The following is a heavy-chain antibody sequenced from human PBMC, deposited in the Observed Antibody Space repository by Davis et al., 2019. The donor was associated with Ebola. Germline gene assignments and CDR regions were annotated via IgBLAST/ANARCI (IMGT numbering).Heavy chain of an antibody. V-gene: IGHV3-30-3*01. CDR1: GFTFSSYA. CDR3: ARDTRLSY. J-gene: IGHJ4*02. CDR2: ISYDGSNK. Sequence: GGSLRLSCAASGFTFSSYAMHWVRQAPGKGLEWVAVISYDGSNKYYADSVKGRFTISRDNSKNTLYLQMNSLRAEDTAVYYCARDTRLSYWGQGTLVTVSS. D-gene: IGHD2-21*01.